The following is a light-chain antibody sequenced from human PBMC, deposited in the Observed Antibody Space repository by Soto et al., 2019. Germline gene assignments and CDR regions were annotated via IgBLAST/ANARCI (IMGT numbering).Light chain of an antibody. CDR3: QVWDSSSDHVV. Sequence: SYELTQPPSVSVAPGKTARITCGGNNIGRKSVHWYQQKPGQATVLVIYYDSDRPSGIPERFSGSNSANTATLTISRVEAGDEADYYCQVWDSSSDHVVFGGGTKLTVL. CDR2: YDS. CDR1: NIGRKS. J-gene: IGLJ2*01. V-gene: IGLV3-21*04.